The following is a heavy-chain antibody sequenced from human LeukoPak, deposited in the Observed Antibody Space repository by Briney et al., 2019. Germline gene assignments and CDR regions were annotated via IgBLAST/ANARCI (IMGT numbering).Heavy chain of an antibody. J-gene: IGHJ4*02. Sequence: GASVKVSCKASGYTFTNYYIHWVRQAPGQGLEWMGIINPSGGSTSYAQKFQGRVTMTRDMSTSTVYMELSSLRSEDTAVYYCARGSRNSSSQWYLDYWGQGTLVTVSS. CDR3: ARGSRNSSSQWYLDY. CDR1: GYTFTNYY. V-gene: IGHV1-46*01. CDR2: INPSGGST. D-gene: IGHD6-6*01.